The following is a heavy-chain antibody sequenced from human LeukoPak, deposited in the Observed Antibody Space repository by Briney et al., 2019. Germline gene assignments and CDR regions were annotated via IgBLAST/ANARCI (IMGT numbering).Heavy chain of an antibody. CDR3: AKGYYDSHRGFFEY. V-gene: IGHV3-74*01. Sequence: GGSLRLSCAASGFTFINHWMHWVRQAPGKGLVWVSRINADESDSSYADSVKVRATISRDNSKNMLYLQMSSLRAEDTAMYYCAKGYYDSHRGFFEYWGLGTLVTVSS. J-gene: IGHJ4*02. CDR2: INADESDS. D-gene: IGHD3-3*01. CDR1: GFTFINHW.